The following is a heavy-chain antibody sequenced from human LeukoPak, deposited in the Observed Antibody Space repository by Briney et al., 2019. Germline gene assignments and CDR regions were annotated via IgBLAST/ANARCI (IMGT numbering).Heavy chain of an antibody. CDR3: ARDLMVRGVIRSPFDN. D-gene: IGHD3-10*01. CDR2: INWNGGST. CDR1: GFTFDEYG. Sequence: GGSLRLSCVASGFTFDEYGMSWVRHVPAKGLEWVSGINWNGGSTGYADSVKGRFTISRDNAKNSLYLQMHSLRAEDTALYWCARDLMVRGVIRSPFDNWGQGTMVTVSS. J-gene: IGHJ3*02. V-gene: IGHV3-20*04.